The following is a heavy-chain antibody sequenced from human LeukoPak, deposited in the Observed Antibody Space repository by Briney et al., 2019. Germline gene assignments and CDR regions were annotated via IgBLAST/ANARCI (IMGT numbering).Heavy chain of an antibody. Sequence: GASVKVSCKASGGTLSTFAISWVRQAPGQGLEWMGRIIPILAMTNYAQKFQGRFTITADKSTSTTYMELSSLRSEDTAVYYCARGLSGSELDYWGQGTLVTVSS. CDR3: ARGLSGSELDY. V-gene: IGHV1-69*04. CDR1: GGTLSTFA. D-gene: IGHD1-26*01. CDR2: IIPILAMT. J-gene: IGHJ4*02.